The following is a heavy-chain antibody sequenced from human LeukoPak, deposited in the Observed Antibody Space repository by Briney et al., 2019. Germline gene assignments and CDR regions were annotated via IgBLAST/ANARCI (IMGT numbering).Heavy chain of an antibody. J-gene: IGHJ3*02. V-gene: IGHV3-21*01. Sequence: GGSLRLSCAASGFTFSSYSMNWVRQAPGKGLEWVSSISSSSSYIYYADSVKGRFTISRDNAKNSLYLQMNSLRAEDTAVYYCARDLSGWYLQTIWGQGAMVTVSS. D-gene: IGHD6-19*01. CDR2: ISSSSSYI. CDR3: ARDLSGWYLQTI. CDR1: GFTFSSYS.